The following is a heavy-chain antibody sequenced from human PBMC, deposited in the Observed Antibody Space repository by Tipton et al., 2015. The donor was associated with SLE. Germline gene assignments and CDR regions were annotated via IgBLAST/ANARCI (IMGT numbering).Heavy chain of an antibody. D-gene: IGHD6-13*01. CDR1: GGSISSHH. J-gene: IGHJ4*02. CDR2: IFDSGGT. Sequence: TLSLTCTVSGGSISSHHWSWIRQSPGKGLEWIGNIFDSGGTHYNPSLNSRITISVDTSKSQFSLRLTSVTAADTAVYYCVRDFRQQLVYFVYWGQGTLVTVSS. CDR3: VRDFRQQLVYFVY. V-gene: IGHV4-59*11.